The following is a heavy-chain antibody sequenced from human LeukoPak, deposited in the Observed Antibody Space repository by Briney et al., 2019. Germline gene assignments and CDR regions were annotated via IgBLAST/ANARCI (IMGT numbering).Heavy chain of an antibody. J-gene: IGHJ4*02. CDR2: ISGSGDKT. CDR3: AKWGGRATDTNTWYGPLDH. Sequence: GGSLRLSCAASGLTFSSYAMTWARQAPGQGLEWVSSISGSGDKTYHADSVKGRFTISRDNSKNTLYLLMNNVRTEDTAVYYCAKWGGRATDTNTWYGPLDHWGRGTLGTVS. V-gene: IGHV3-23*01. D-gene: IGHD6-13*01. CDR1: GLTFSSYA.